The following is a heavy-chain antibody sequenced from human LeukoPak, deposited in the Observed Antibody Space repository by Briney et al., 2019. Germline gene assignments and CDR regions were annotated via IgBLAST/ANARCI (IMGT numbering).Heavy chain of an antibody. CDR1: GGSISSYC. J-gene: IGHJ4*02. CDR2: IYTSGNT. D-gene: IGHD6-13*01. Sequence: PSETLSLTCTVSGGSISSYCWSWVRQPPGKGLEWIGYIYTSGNTDYNPSLKSRVTMSVDTSKNQFSLKLSSVTAADTAVYYCARIAAAGHFDYWGQGTLVTVSS. CDR3: ARIAAAGHFDY. V-gene: IGHV4-4*09.